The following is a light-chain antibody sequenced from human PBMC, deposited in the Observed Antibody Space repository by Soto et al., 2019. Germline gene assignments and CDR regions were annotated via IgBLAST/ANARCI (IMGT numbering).Light chain of an antibody. V-gene: IGKV3-15*01. CDR2: GAC. J-gene: IGKJ1*01. CDR1: QGISSN. CDR3: QHYYNCPWR. Sequence: EIVMTHSPATLSVSPGERATLSCRASQGISSNLAWYQHKPGQAPRLLIYGACTRATGIPARFSGSGSGTEFTLTITSMHSEDFAAYYCQHYYNCPWRFGQGTKV.